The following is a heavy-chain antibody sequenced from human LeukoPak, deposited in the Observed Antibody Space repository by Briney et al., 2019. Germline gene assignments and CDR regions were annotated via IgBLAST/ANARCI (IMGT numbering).Heavy chain of an antibody. J-gene: IGHJ4*02. CDR1: GVSISSSSYY. Sequence: PSETLSLTCTVSGVSISSSSYYWGWIRQPPGKGLEWIGSIYYTGSTYYNPSLKSRVTISVDTSKNQFSLKLSSVTAADTAVYYCARHLDYYDSSGYSGYYFDYWGQGTLVTVSS. D-gene: IGHD3-22*01. V-gene: IGHV4-39*01. CDR2: IYYTGST. CDR3: ARHLDYYDSSGYSGYYFDY.